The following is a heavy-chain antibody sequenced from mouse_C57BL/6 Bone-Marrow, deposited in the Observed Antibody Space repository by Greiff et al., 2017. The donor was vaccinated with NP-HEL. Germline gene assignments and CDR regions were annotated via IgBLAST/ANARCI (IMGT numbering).Heavy chain of an antibody. V-gene: IGHV1-69*01. Sequence: QVQLQQPGAELVMPGASVKLSCKASGYTFTSYWMHWVKQRPGQGLEWIGEIDPSDSYTNYNQKFKGKSTLTVDKSSSTAYMQLSSLTSEDSAVYYCAREDYDGFAYWGQGTLVTVSA. CDR2: IDPSDSYT. D-gene: IGHD2-4*01. CDR3: AREDYDGFAY. CDR1: GYTFTSYW. J-gene: IGHJ3*01.